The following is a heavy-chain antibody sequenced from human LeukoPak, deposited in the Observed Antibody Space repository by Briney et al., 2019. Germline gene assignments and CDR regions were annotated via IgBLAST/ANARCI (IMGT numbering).Heavy chain of an antibody. D-gene: IGHD6-13*01. V-gene: IGHV4-59*01. CDR3: ARGFSSWTRYDY. CDR1: GGSISSYH. CDR2: IYYSGST. Sequence: SETLSLTCTVSGGSISSYHWSWIRQPPGKGLEWIGSIYYSGSTNYNPSFKSRVTISVDTSNNQFSLKLSSVTAADTAVYYCARGFSSWTRYDYWGQGTLVTVSS. J-gene: IGHJ4*02.